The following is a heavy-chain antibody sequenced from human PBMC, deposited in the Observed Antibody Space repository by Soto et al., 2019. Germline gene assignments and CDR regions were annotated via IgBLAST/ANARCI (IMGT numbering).Heavy chain of an antibody. CDR1: EFTFSTYG. CDR3: AKGSKVGDGYDSVDYYYYGMDV. D-gene: IGHD3-10*01. Sequence: GGSLRLSCAASEFTFSTYGMHWVRQAPGKGLEWVAVISYDGKNIYYADSVKGRFTISRDNSKNTLYLQMNSLRPEDTAVYYWAKGSKVGDGYDSVDYYYYGMDVWGQGTTVTVSS. V-gene: IGHV3-30*18. J-gene: IGHJ6*02. CDR2: ISYDGKNI.